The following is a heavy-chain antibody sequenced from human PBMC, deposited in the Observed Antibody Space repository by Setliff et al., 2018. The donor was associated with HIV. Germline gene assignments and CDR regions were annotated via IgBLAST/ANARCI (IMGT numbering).Heavy chain of an antibody. CDR1: GGSINSSAYY. D-gene: IGHD3-22*01. V-gene: IGHV4-39*01. J-gene: IGHJ4*02. CDR3: ARAPYYDYRGLAVYYFDY. Sequence: PSETLSLTCTVSGGSINSSAYYWGWIRQPPGKGLEWIGSVSYSGSTYYNPSLKSRVTISIDTSKNQFSLKLSSVTAADTAVYYCARAPYYDYRGLAVYYFDYWGQGTLVTVSS. CDR2: VSYSGST.